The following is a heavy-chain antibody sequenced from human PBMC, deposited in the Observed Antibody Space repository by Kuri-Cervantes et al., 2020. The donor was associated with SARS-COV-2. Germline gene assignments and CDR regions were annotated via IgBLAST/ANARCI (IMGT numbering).Heavy chain of an antibody. D-gene: IGHD3-16*01. Sequence: SVKVSCKASGGTFSSYAISWVRPAPGQGLEWMGGIIPIFGTANYAQKFQGRVTITADESTSTAYMELSSLRSEDTAVYYCATYYDYVWGSHAFDYWGQGTLVTVSS. CDR3: ATYYDYVWGSHAFDY. CDR2: IIPIFGTA. J-gene: IGHJ4*02. CDR1: GGTFSSYA. V-gene: IGHV1-69*13.